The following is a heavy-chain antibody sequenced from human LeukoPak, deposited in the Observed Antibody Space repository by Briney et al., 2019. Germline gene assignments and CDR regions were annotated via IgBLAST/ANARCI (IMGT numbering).Heavy chain of an antibody. J-gene: IGHJ4*02. D-gene: IGHD1-1*01. CDR2: VKTKANNYAT. Sequence: PGGSLRLSCAASGFTFSGSAMHWVRQASGKGLEWVGLVKTKANNYATAYAASVKGRFTISRDDSKNTAYLEMNSLKTEDTAVYYCNPYNWNAELFDYWGQGALVTVSS. CDR3: NPYNWNAELFDY. V-gene: IGHV3-73*01. CDR1: GFTFSGSA.